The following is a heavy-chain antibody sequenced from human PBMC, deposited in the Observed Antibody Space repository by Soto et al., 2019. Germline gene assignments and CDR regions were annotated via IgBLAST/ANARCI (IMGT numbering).Heavy chain of an antibody. J-gene: IGHJ4*02. Sequence: QVQLQESGPGLVKPSQTLSLTCTVSGGSISSGGYYWSWIRQHPGKGLEWIGYIYYSGSTYYNPALKXXVXISXDTSKNQFSLKLSSVTAADTAVYYCAREEARTVGYWGQGTLVTVSS. CDR3: AREEARTVGY. D-gene: IGHD1-26*01. CDR2: IYYSGST. CDR1: GGSISSGGYY. V-gene: IGHV4-31*01.